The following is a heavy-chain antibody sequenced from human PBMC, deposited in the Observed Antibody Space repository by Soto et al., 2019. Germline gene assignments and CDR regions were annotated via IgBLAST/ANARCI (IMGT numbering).Heavy chain of an antibody. CDR1: GFTFSNYA. Sequence: PGGSLRLSCAASGFTFSNYAMNWVRQPPGKGLEWVSDITGSGAGTYYADSVKGRFTISRDNSKNTVYLQMNSLRAEDTALYYCAISMVRGPGYGMDVWGQGTTVTVSS. CDR3: AISMVRGPGYGMDV. J-gene: IGHJ6*02. CDR2: ITGSGAGT. V-gene: IGHV3-23*01. D-gene: IGHD3-10*01.